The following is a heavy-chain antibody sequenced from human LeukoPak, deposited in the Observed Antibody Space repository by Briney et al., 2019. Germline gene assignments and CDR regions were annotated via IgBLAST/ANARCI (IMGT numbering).Heavy chain of an antibody. CDR1: GYTFTGYY. CDR2: INPNGGGT. J-gene: IGHJ6*03. CDR3: ARGTRGTMRYYYYMDV. V-gene: IGHV1-2*02. Sequence: ASVKVSCKASGYTFTGYYMHWVRQAPGQGLEWMGWINPNGGGTNYAQKFQGRVTMTRDTSISTAYMELSRLRSDDTAVYYCARGTRGTMRYYYYMDVWGKGTTVTVSS. D-gene: IGHD2-2*01.